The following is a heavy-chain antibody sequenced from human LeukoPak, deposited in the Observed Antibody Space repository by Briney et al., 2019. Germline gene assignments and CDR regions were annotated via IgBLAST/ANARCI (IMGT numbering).Heavy chain of an antibody. D-gene: IGHD6-13*01. Sequence: SETLSLTCAVSGGSISSGGYSWSWIRQPPGKGLEWIGYISHSGSTYYNPSLKSRVTTSVDRSKNQFSLELTSVTAADTAVYYCARYSSTWPYWYFDLWGRGILVTVSS. CDR2: ISHSGST. J-gene: IGHJ2*01. CDR1: GGSISSGGYS. CDR3: ARYSSTWPYWYFDL. V-gene: IGHV4-30-2*01.